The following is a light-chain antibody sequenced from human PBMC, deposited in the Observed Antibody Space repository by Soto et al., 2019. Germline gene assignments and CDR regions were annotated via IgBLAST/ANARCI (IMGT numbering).Light chain of an antibody. CDR2: DIS. CDR1: QSISGTY. V-gene: IGKV3-20*01. CDR3: QQYGTSPQT. Sequence: IVLTQSPGTLSLSPGERATFSCRASQSISGTYLAWYQQRPGQAPRLLIYDISNRATGIPDRFSGSGSGADFTLTISRLEPEDFAVYYCQQYGTSPQTVGQGTRLEIK. J-gene: IGKJ5*01.